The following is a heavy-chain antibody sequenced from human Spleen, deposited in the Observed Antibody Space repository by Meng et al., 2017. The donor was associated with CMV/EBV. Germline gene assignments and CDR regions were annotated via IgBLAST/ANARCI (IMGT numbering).Heavy chain of an antibody. CDR1: GFTISSNY. CDR3: ASDIVVVPAAVSKTGYYYGLDV. J-gene: IGHJ6*02. V-gene: IGHV3-48*04. D-gene: IGHD2-2*01. CDR2: ISSSGSAM. Sequence: GESLKISCAASGFTISSNYMNWVRQASGKGLEWISYISSSGSAMFYADSVKGRFTVSRDNAKQSLYLQMSSLRADDTAVYYCASDIVVVPAAVSKTGYYYGLDVWGQGTTVTVSS.